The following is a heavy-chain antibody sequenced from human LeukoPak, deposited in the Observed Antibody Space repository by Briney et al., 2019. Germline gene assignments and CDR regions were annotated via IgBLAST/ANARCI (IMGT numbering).Heavy chain of an antibody. J-gene: IGHJ4*02. V-gene: IGHV4-61*05. CDR3: ARVSRAVAGPYFDY. Sequence: SETLSLTCTVSGGSISSSSYYWGWIRQPPGKGLEWIGYIYYSGSTNYNPSLKSRVTISVDTSKNQFSLKLSSVTAADTAVYYCARVSRAVAGPYFDYWGQGTLVTVSS. D-gene: IGHD6-19*01. CDR1: GGSISSSSYY. CDR2: IYYSGST.